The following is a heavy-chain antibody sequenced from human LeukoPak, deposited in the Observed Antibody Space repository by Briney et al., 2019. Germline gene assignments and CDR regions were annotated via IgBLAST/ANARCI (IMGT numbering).Heavy chain of an antibody. J-gene: IGHJ4*02. CDR1: GFTFSSYS. D-gene: IGHD1-26*01. CDR2: ISSSSSYI. Sequence: PGGSLRVSCAASGFTFSSYSMNWVRQAPGNGLEWVSSISSSSSYIYYADSVKGRFTISRDNAKNSLYLQMNSLRAEDTAVYYCAREYSGSYFLDYWGQGTLVTVSS. CDR3: AREYSGSYFLDY. V-gene: IGHV3-21*01.